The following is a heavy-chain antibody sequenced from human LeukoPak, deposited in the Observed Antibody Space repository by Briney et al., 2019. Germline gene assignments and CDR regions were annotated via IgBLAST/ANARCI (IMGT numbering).Heavy chain of an antibody. Sequence: GGSLRLSCAASGFTFDDCAMHWVRQAPGKGLEWVSGISWNSGSIGYADSVKGRFTISRDNAKNSLYLQMNSLRAEDMALYYCAKDVIGILTGYYFDQWGQGTLVTVSS. CDR3: AKDVIGILTGYYFDQ. CDR1: GFTFDDCA. CDR2: ISWNSGSI. D-gene: IGHD3-9*01. J-gene: IGHJ4*02. V-gene: IGHV3-9*03.